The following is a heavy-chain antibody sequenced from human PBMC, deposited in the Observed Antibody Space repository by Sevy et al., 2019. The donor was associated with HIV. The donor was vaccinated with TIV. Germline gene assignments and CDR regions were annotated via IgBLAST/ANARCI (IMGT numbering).Heavy chain of an antibody. J-gene: IGHJ6*02. CDR3: ARRPDFVVIIPTGVLDV. V-gene: IGHV3-23*01. D-gene: IGHD3-3*01. Sequence: GGSLRLSCAGSGFTFGTYAMTWVRQAPGKALQWVSVISDSGRSTYYADSVQGRVTISRDNSKNTMHLHMNSLRVEDMATYYCARRPDFVVIIPTGVLDVWGQGTTVTVSS. CDR2: ISDSGRST. CDR1: GFTFGTYA.